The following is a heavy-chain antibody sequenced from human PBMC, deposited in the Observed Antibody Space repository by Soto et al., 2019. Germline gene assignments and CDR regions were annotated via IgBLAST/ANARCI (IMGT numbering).Heavy chain of an antibody. J-gene: IGHJ5*02. V-gene: IGHV1-24*01. D-gene: IGHD3-10*01. Sequence: QVQLVQYGAEVKKPGASVKVSCKVSGYTLTELSMHWVRQAPGKGLEWMGGFDPEDGETIYAQKFQGRVTMTEDTSTDTAYMELSSLRSEDTAVYYCATRLITMVRGVIITRTWFDPWGQGTLVTVSS. CDR2: FDPEDGET. CDR1: GYTLTELS. CDR3: ATRLITMVRGVIITRTWFDP.